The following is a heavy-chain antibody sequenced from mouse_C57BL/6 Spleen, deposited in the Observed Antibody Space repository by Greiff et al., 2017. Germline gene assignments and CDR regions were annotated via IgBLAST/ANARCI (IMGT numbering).Heavy chain of an antibody. D-gene: IGHD1-1*01. CDR2: IYPGSGST. Sequence: QVQLKQPGAELVKPGASVKMSCKASGYTFTSYWITWVKQRPGQGLEWIGDIYPGSGSTNYNEKFKSKATLTVDKSSSTAYMQRSSLTSEDSAVYYCARRGLLDYGSSSPWFAYWRQGTLVTVSA. CDR3: ARRGLLDYGSSSPWFAY. CDR1: GYTFTSYW. J-gene: IGHJ3*01. V-gene: IGHV1-55*01.